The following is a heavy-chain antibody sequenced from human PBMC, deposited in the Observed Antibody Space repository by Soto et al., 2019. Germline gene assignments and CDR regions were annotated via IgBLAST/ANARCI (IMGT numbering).Heavy chain of an antibody. CDR2: ISRSGIYL. Sequence: PGGSLRLSCAASGFTFSDYYMSWIRQAPGKGLEWVSYISRSGIYLYNVDSVKGRFTISRDNAENSLYLQMNSLRAEDTAVYYCARHPERIAQIGWFDPWGQGTLVTVSS. V-gene: IGHV3-11*04. CDR3: ARHPERIAQIGWFDP. CDR1: GFTFSDYY. D-gene: IGHD6-13*01. J-gene: IGHJ5*02.